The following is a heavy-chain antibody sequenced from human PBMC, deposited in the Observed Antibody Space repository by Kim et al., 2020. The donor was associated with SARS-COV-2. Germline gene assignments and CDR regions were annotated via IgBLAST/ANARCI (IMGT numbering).Heavy chain of an antibody. J-gene: IGHJ4*02. CDR1: GFTFSSYG. CDR3: AKEGGAYCGGDCYSPPDY. D-gene: IGHD2-21*02. CDR2: ISYDGSNK. Sequence: GGSLRLSCAASGFTFSSYGMHWVRQAPGKGLEWVAVISYDGSNKYYADSVKGRFTISRDNSKNTLYLQMNSLRAEDTAVYYCAKEGGAYCGGDCYSPPDYWGQGTLVTVSS. V-gene: IGHV3-30*18.